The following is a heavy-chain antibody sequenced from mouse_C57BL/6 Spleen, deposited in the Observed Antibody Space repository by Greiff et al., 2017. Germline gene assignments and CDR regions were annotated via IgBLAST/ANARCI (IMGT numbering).Heavy chain of an antibody. D-gene: IGHD2-2*01. Sequence: QVQLQQPGAELVRPGSSVKLSCKASGYTFTSYWMHWVKQRPIQGLEWIGNIDPSDSETHYNQKFKDKSTLTVDKSSSTAYMQLSRLTSEDSAVYCCARHYGFEFGYFDVWGKGTTVTVSS. J-gene: IGHJ1*03. CDR2: IDPSDSET. CDR1: GYTFTSYW. CDR3: ARHYGFEFGYFDV. V-gene: IGHV1-52*01.